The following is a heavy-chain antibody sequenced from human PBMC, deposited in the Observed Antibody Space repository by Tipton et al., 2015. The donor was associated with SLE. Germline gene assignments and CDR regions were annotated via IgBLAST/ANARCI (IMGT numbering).Heavy chain of an antibody. D-gene: IGHD1-26*01. V-gene: IGHV4-4*08. CDR1: GGSLSGYY. CDR2: IFPSGST. Sequence: TLSLTCTVSGGSLSGYYWTWIRQPPGKGLEWIGYIFPSGSTNYNPSLKSRVTISVDTSKNQFSLRLSSVTAADTAAYYCARGGGSYYDYWGQGTLVTVSS. J-gene: IGHJ4*02. CDR3: ARGGGSYYDY.